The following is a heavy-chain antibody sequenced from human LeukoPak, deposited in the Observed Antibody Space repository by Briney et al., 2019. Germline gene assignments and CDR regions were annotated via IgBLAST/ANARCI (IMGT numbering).Heavy chain of an antibody. Sequence: SQTLSLTCAISGDSVSSNSAAWNWITQSPSRGLEWLGRTYYRCKWYNDYAVAVKSRITINPDTSKNQFSLQLNSVTHEDTGVYYCARDLEYPVDIVRGYYFGSWGSGKLVTVSS. CDR1: GDSVSSNSAA. V-gene: IGHV6-1*01. D-gene: IGHD5-12*01. CDR3: ARDLEYPVDIVRGYYFGS. J-gene: IGHJ4*01. CDR2: TYYRCKWYN.